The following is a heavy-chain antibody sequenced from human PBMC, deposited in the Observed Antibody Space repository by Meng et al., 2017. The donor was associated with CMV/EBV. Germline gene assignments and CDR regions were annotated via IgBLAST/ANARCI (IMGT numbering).Heavy chain of an antibody. V-gene: IGHV4-4*02. Sequence: GGSISSSNWWRWVRQPPGKGLEWIGEIYHSGSTNYNPSLKSRVTISVDKSKNQFSLKLSSVTAADTAVYYCARGPILWFGESSSFDLWGRGTLVTVSS. CDR1: GGSISSSNW. D-gene: IGHD3-10*01. CDR2: IYHSGST. J-gene: IGHJ2*01. CDR3: ARGPILWFGESSSFDL.